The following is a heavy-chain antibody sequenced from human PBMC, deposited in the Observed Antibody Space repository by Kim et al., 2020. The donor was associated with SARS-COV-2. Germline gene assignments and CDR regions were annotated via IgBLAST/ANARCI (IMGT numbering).Heavy chain of an antibody. CDR3: GKVGTYCGGGKCFSGDYFDY. Sequence: GGSLRLSCAASGFNFSNSGMHWVRQAPGKGLEWVAFISYDGTNKYYADSVKGRFIISRDDSKNTLYLQMNSLRAEDTAVYYCGKVGTYCGGGKCFSGDYFDYWGQGTLVTVSS. V-gene: IGHV3-30*18. D-gene: IGHD2-15*01. J-gene: IGHJ4*02. CDR2: ISYDGTNK. CDR1: GFNFSNSG.